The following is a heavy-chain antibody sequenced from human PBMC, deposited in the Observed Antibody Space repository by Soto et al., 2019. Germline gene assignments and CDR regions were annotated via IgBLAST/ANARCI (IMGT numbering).Heavy chain of an antibody. CDR1: GGSFSGYY. CDR3: ARGRWLQLVRYNWFDP. D-gene: IGHD5-12*01. Sequence: SETLSLTCAVYGGSFSGYYWSWIRQPPGKGLEWIGEINHSGSTNYNPSLKSRVTISVDASKNQFSLKLSSVTAADTAVYYCARGRWLQLVRYNWFDPWGQGTLVTVSS. V-gene: IGHV4-34*01. CDR2: INHSGST. J-gene: IGHJ5*02.